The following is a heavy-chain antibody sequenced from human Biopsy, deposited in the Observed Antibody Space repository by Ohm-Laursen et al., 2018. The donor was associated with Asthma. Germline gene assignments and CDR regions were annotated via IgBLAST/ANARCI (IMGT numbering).Heavy chain of an antibody. D-gene: IGHD3-22*01. CDR2: ISWNSATI. V-gene: IGHV3-9*01. J-gene: IGHJ4*02. Sequence: SLRLSCAASGFKFDEYTMHWVRQAPGRGLEWVSGISWNSATIGYADSVEGRFTISRDNAKNSVFLHMDSLRPEDTAFYYCAKVRSDWVITESFDYWGQGVLVTVSS. CDR3: AKVRSDWVITESFDY. CDR1: GFKFDEYT.